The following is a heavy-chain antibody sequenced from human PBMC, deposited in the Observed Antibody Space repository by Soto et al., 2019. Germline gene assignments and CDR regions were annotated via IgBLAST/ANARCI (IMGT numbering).Heavy chain of an antibody. J-gene: IGHJ3*02. CDR1: GYTFTSYD. D-gene: IGHD3-10*01. V-gene: IGHV1-8*01. Sequence: GASVKVSCKASGYTFTSYDINWVRQAAGQGLEWMGWMKPSSGNKAYAQKFQGRVTMTRNTSISTAYMELTSLRSEDTAIYYCARGGVSRGAFDIWGQGTMVTVSS. CDR3: ARGGVSRGAFDI. CDR2: MKPSSGNK.